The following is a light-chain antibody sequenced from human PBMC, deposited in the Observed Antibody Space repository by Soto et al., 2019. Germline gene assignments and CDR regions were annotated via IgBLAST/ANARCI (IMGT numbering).Light chain of an antibody. CDR3: QQYGSSPLIT. V-gene: IGKV3-20*01. CDR2: GAS. CDR1: QSVSSSY. J-gene: IGKJ5*01. Sequence: SPGTLSLSPGERATLSCRASQSVSSSYLAWYQQKPGQAPRLLIYGASSRATGIPDRFSGSGSGTDFTLTISRLEPEDFAVYYCQQYGSSPLITFGQRTRLEIK.